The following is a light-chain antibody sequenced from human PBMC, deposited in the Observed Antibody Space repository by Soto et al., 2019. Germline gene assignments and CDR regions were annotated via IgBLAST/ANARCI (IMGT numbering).Light chain of an antibody. J-gene: IGKJ2*01. V-gene: IGKV1-5*03. CDR2: KTS. Sequence: DVQMTQSPSTLSASVGDRVTITCRASQSFSTWLAWYQQKPGEAPKLLIYKTSNLESGVPSRFSGSGSGTEFTLTISSLQPEDFATYYCQQYNSYPYTFGQGTKVDIK. CDR1: QSFSTW. CDR3: QQYNSYPYT.